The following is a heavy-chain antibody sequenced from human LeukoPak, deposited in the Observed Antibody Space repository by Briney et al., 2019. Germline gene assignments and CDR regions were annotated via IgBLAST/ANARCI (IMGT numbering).Heavy chain of an antibody. CDR1: GYTFTSYG. D-gene: IGHD6-19*01. J-gene: IGHJ4*02. CDR3: ARDPRDFYSSGWPRFDY. CDR2: ISAYNGNT. V-gene: IGHV1-18*01. Sequence: GASVKVSCKASGYTFTSYGISWVRQAPGQGLEWMGWISAYNGNTNYAQKLQGRVTMTTDTSTSTAYMELRSLRSDDTAVYYCARDPRDFYSSGWPRFDYWGQGTLVTVSS.